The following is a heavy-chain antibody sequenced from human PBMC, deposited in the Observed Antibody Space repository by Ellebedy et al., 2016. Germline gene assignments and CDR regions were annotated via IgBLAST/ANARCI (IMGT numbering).Heavy chain of an antibody. D-gene: IGHD3-9*01. V-gene: IGHV4-39*01. CDR3: ARALPYAGRYFDWLLETFDAFDI. CDR1: GGSISSSSYY. Sequence: SETLSLTCTVSGGSISSSSYYWGWIRQPPGKGLEWIGSIYYSGSTYYNPSLKSRVTISVDTSKNQFSLKLSSVTAADTAVYYCARALPYAGRYFDWLLETFDAFDIWGQGTMVTVSS. CDR2: IYYSGST. J-gene: IGHJ3*02.